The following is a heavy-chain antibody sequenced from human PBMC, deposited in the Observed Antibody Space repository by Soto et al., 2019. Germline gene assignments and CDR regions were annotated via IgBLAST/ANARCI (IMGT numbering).Heavy chain of an antibody. CDR1: GGSISSYY. Sequence: QVQLQESGPGLVEPSETLSLTCTVSGGSISSYYWSWIRQPPGKGLEWIGNIYYTGSTNYNPSLESRVTMSVDTSKNQFSLKLSSVTAADTAVYYCARVGDYYDSGGYYFPDYWGRGTLITVSS. CDR3: ARVGDYYDSGGYYFPDY. CDR2: IYYTGST. D-gene: IGHD3-22*01. V-gene: IGHV4-59*01. J-gene: IGHJ4*02.